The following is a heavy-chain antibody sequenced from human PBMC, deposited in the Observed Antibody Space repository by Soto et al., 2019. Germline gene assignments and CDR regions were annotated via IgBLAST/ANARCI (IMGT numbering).Heavy chain of an antibody. CDR1: GFTFSSHA. V-gene: IGHV3-23*01. J-gene: IGHJ3*02. D-gene: IGHD3-3*01. CDR2: ISGSGGST. CDR3: ARDRVWSGYPDAFDI. Sequence: GGSLRLSCAASGFTFSSHAMSWVRQAPGKGLEWVSAISGSGGSTYYADSVKGRFTISRDNSKNTLYLQMNSLRAEDTAVYYCARDRVWSGYPDAFDIWGQGTMVTVSS.